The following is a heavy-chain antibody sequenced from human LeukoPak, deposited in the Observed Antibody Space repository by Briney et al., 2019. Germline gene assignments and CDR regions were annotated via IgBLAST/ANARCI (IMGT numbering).Heavy chain of an antibody. Sequence: GGSLRLSCVASGLTVSSNYMSWVRQAPGKGLEWVSVIYTNDNTYYVNSVKGRFTISRDDSKNTLYLQMNSLRAEDTAVYYCAKSAHGDRKIWGYWGQGTLVTVSS. D-gene: IGHD4-17*01. J-gene: IGHJ4*02. CDR3: AKSAHGDRKIWGY. CDR1: GLTVSSNY. V-gene: IGHV3-53*01. CDR2: IYTNDNT.